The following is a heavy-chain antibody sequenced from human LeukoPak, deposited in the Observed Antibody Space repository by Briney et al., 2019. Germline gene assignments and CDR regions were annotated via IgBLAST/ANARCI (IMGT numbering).Heavy chain of an antibody. CDR3: AKDSSSWYWYFDL. CDR2: ISGSGGST. Sequence: PGGSLRLSCAASGFTFSSYAMSWVRQAPGKGLERVSAISGSGGSTYYADSVKGRFTISRDNSKNTLYLQMNSLRAEDTAVYYCAKDSSSWYWYFDLWGRGTLVTVSS. D-gene: IGHD6-13*01. V-gene: IGHV3-23*01. J-gene: IGHJ2*01. CDR1: GFTFSSYA.